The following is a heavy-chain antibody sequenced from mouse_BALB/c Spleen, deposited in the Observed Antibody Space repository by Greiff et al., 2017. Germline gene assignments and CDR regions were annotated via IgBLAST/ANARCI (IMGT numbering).Heavy chain of an antibody. J-gene: IGHJ2*01. CDR3: TIPYYYGSSYAYYFDY. Sequence: VQLQQSGAELVRPGALVKLSCKASGFNIKDYYMHWVTQRPEQGLEWIGWIDPENGNTIYDPKFQGKASITADTSSNTAYLQLSSLTSEDTAVYYCTIPYYYGSSYAYYFDYWGQGTTLTVSS. D-gene: IGHD1-1*01. V-gene: IGHV14-1*02. CDR2: IDPENGNT. CDR1: GFNIKDYY.